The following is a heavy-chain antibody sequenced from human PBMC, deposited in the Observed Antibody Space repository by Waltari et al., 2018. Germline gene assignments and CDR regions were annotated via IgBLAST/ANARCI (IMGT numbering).Heavy chain of an antibody. V-gene: IGHV3-43*01. CDR3: AKGRPYSSSWDALFDY. J-gene: IGHJ4*02. CDR2: ISWDGGST. Sequence: EVQLVESGGVVVQPGGSLILSCAASGFPFADYTIPWVRHAPGKGLEWVSLISWDGGSTYYADAVKGRFTISRDNSKNSLYLQMNSRRTEDTALYYCAKGRPYSSSWDALFDYWGQGTLVTVSS. CDR1: GFPFADYT. D-gene: IGHD6-13*01.